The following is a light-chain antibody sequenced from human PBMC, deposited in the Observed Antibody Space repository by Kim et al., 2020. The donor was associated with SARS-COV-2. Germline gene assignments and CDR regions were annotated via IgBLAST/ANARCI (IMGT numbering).Light chain of an antibody. V-gene: IGKV3-20*01. CDR3: QQYGRLPYT. J-gene: IGKJ2*01. CDR2: EAF. CDR1: QSVGSSL. Sequence: LSPGERAPLSCRASQSVGSSLLAWYQQKPGQAPRLLIYEAFKRVAGIPDRFSGSESGTDFTLTISRPEPEDFAMYYCQQYGRLPYTFGQGTKLEI.